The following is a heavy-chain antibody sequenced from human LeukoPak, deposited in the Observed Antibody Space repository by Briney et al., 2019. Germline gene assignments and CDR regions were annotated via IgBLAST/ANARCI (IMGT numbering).Heavy chain of an antibody. D-gene: IGHD3-10*01. J-gene: IGHJ4*02. CDR3: ARESLYGSGSDY. Sequence: GGSLRLSCAASGFTFSSYAMSWVRQAPGKGLEWVSYISSSGSTIYYADSVKGRFTISRDNAKNSLYLQMNSLRAEDTAVYYCARESLYGSGSDYWGQGTLVTVSS. V-gene: IGHV3-48*03. CDR1: GFTFSSYA. CDR2: ISSSGSTI.